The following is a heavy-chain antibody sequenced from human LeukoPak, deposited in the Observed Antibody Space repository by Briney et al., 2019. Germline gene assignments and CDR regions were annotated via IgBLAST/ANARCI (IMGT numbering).Heavy chain of an antibody. CDR1: GFTFSSYA. Sequence: GGSLRLSCAASGFTFSSYAMHWVRQAPGKGLEWVAVISYDGSKKCYADSVKGRFTISRDNSKNTLYLQMNSLRGEETAVYYCAKDEWAYYGSASLDYWGQGTLVTVSS. CDR2: ISYDGSKK. J-gene: IGHJ4*02. CDR3: AKDEWAYYGSASLDY. D-gene: IGHD3-16*01. V-gene: IGHV3-30*18.